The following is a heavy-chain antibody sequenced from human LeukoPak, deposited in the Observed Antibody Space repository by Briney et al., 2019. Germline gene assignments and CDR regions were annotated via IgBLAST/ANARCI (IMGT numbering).Heavy chain of an antibody. CDR1: GFTFSSYA. CDR3: AKAPYPSSTYYFDY. J-gene: IGHJ4*02. CDR2: ISYDGSNN. Sequence: GRSLRLSCAASGFTFSSYAMHWVRQAPGKGLEWVAVISYDGSNNYYADSVKGRFAISRDNSKNTLYLQMNSLRAEDTAVYYCAKAPYPSSTYYFDYWGQGTLVTVSS. V-gene: IGHV3-30*09.